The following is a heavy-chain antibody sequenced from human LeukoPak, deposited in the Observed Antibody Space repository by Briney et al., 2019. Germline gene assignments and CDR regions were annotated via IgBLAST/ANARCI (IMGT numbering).Heavy chain of an antibody. D-gene: IGHD3-22*01. CDR3: ARLGYYYDSSGYPGDAFDI. CDR2: IYSGGST. Sequence: GGSLRLSCAASGFTFSSYAMSWVRQAPGKGLEWVSVIYSGGSTYYADSVKGRFTISRDNSKNTLYLQMNSLRAEDTAVYYCARLGYYYDSSGYPGDAFDIWGQGTMVTVSS. J-gene: IGHJ3*02. CDR1: GFTFSSYA. V-gene: IGHV3-66*04.